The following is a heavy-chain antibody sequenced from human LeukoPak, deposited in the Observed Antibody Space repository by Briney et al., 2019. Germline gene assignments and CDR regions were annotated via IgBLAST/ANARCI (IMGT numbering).Heavy chain of an antibody. D-gene: IGHD7-27*01. CDR1: AFTFSEFS. CDR3: AKEDDSWGPNNLDL. J-gene: IGHJ3*01. V-gene: IGHV3-48*02. Sequence: PGGSLRLSCAASAFTFSEFSMSWVRQAPGKGLECISYIDSSSSVVYYANSVMGRFTVTRDNAKNSLYLQMNGLRDEDTAVYYCAKEDDSWGPNNLDLWGQGTMVTVSS. CDR2: IDSSSSVV.